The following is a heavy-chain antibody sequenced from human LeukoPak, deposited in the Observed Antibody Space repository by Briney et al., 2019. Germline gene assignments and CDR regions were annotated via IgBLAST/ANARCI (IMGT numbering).Heavy chain of an antibody. J-gene: IGHJ5*02. CDR1: GGSFSGYY. V-gene: IGHV4-34*01. D-gene: IGHD1-26*01. CDR3: ARAVGATRGFDP. Sequence: SETLSLTCAVYGGSFSGYYWSWIRQPPGKGLEWIGEINHSGSTNYNPSLKSRVTISVDTSKNQFSLKLSPVTAADTAVYYCARAVGATRGFDPWGQGTLVTVSS. CDR2: INHSGST.